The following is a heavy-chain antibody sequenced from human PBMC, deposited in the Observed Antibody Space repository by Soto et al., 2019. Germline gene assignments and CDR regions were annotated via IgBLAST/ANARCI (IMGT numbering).Heavy chain of an antibody. V-gene: IGHV3-73*01. D-gene: IGHD2-15*01. J-gene: IGHJ6*02. CDR1: GFTSSGSA. CDR2: IRSKANSYAT. Sequence: PGGSLRLSCAASGFTSSGSAMHWVRQASGKGLEWVGRIRSKANSYATAYAASVKGRFTISRDDSKNTAYLQMNSLKTEDTAVYYCTLLHAMDVWGQGTTVTVSS. CDR3: TLLHAMDV.